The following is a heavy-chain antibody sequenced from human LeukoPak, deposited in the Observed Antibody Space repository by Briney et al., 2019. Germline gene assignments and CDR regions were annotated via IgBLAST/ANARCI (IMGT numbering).Heavy chain of an antibody. CDR3: ARGPETYYYDSSSYY. CDR2: SQTDGSGT. J-gene: IGHJ4*02. Sequence: PGGSLRLSCAASGFTFSNYWMHWVRQAPGQGLVWVSCSQTDGSGTTYADSVKGRFTISRDNAKSTLYLQMNSLRAEDTAVYYCARGPETYYYDSSSYYWGQGTLVTVSS. D-gene: IGHD3-22*01. V-gene: IGHV3-74*01. CDR1: GFTFSNYW.